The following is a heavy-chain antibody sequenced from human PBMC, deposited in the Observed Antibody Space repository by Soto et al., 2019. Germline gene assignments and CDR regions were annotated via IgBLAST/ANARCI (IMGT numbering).Heavy chain of an antibody. CDR1: GFTFSSYA. J-gene: IGHJ4*02. D-gene: IGHD1-1*01. CDR2: ISGSGDST. Sequence: EVQLLESGGGLVQPGKSLRLSCAASGFTFSSYAMSWVRQAPGTGLEWVSVISGSGDSTYYADSVKGRFTISRDNSKNTLYLQMNSLRAEDTAVYYCAKRATGTYLDYWGQGTLVTVSS. CDR3: AKRATGTYLDY. V-gene: IGHV3-23*01.